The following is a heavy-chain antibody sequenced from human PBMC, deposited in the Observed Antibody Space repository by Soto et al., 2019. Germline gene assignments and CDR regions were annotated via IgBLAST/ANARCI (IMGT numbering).Heavy chain of an antibody. CDR3: ATLKNMITFGGVIVSIYY. Sequence: ASVKVSCKASGYTFTSYGMNWVRQAPGRGLEWMGWINPGNGNTKYSQKFQGRVIIERDTSASTAYMELSSLRSEDTAVYYCATLKNMITFGGVIVSIYYWGQGTLVTVSS. CDR1: GYTFTSYG. D-gene: IGHD3-16*02. CDR2: INPGNGNT. V-gene: IGHV1-3*01. J-gene: IGHJ4*02.